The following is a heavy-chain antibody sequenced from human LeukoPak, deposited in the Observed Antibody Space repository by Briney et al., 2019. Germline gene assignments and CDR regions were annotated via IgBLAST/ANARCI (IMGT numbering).Heavy chain of an antibody. CDR3: ARDRRRRGYDFNWFDP. Sequence: GGSLRLSCAASGFTFNVYSMSWIRQAPGKGLEWVSYITRNSNDIYYADSVKGRFTISRDNAKNSLYLQMNNLRAEDTAVYYCARDRRRRGYDFNWFDPWGQGTLVTVSS. CDR2: ITRNSNDI. D-gene: IGHD3-3*01. J-gene: IGHJ5*02. CDR1: GFTFNVYS. V-gene: IGHV3-48*01.